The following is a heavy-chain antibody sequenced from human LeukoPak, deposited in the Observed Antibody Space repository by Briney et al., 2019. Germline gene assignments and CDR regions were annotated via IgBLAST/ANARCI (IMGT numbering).Heavy chain of an antibody. V-gene: IGHV3-23*01. CDR2: ISGSGGGT. CDR3: AKRLVVNWFDP. Sequence: GGSLRLSCAASGFTFSSYAVSWVRQAPGKGLEWVSAISGSGGGTYYADSVKGRFTISRDNSKNTLYLQMNSLRAEDTAVYYCAKRLVVNWFDPWGQGTLVTVSS. J-gene: IGHJ5*02. CDR1: GFTFSSYA.